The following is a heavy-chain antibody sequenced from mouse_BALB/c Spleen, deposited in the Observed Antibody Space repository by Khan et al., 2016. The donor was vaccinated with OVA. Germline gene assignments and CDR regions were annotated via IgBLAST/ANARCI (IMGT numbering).Heavy chain of an antibody. V-gene: IGHV3-2*02. Sequence: EVKLEESGPGLVKPSQSLSLTCTVTGYSITSDYAWNWIRQFPGNRLEWMGYISYSGRTSYPPSLKSRISITRDTSKNQFFLQVNSVTIDDTATYYCSGGRAYWGQGTLVTVSA. CDR1: GYSITSDYA. J-gene: IGHJ3*01. CDR3: SGGRAY. D-gene: IGHD3-3*01. CDR2: ISYSGRT.